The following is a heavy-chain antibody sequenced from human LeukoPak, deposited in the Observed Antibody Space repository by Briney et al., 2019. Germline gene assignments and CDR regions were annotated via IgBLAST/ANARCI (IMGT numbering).Heavy chain of an antibody. CDR2: ISYDGSNK. D-gene: IGHD3-10*01. CDR3: ARGCPAERVRGVYYYYGMDV. Sequence: GGSLRLSCAASGFTFSSYAMHWVHQAPGKGLEWVAVISYDGSNKYYADSVKGRFTISRGNSKNTLYLQMNSLRAEDTAVYYCARGCPAERVRGVYYYYGMDVWGQGTTVTVSS. J-gene: IGHJ6*02. CDR1: GFTFSSYA. V-gene: IGHV3-30*04.